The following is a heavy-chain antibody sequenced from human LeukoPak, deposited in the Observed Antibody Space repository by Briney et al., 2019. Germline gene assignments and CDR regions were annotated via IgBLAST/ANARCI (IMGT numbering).Heavy chain of an antibody. Sequence: SETLSLTCTVSGGSINSSSYYWGWIRQPPGKGLEWIGSIYYSGSTYYNPSLKSRVTISVDTSKNQFSLKLSSVTAADTAVYYCASVGDYEGYEYFQHWGQGTLVTVSS. CDR1: GGSINSSSYY. J-gene: IGHJ1*01. CDR2: IYYSGST. CDR3: ASVGDYEGYEYFQH. V-gene: IGHV4-39*01. D-gene: IGHD4-17*01.